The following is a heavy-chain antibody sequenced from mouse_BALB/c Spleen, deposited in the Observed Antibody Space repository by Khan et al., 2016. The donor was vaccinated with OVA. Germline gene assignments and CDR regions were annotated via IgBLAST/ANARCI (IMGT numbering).Heavy chain of an antibody. Sequence: EVHLVESGGGLVQPGGSLKLSCAASGFTFSSYGMSWVRQTPDKRLELVATINSNGGSTYYPDSVKGRFTISRDNAKNTLYLQISSLKSEDTAMYYCARMARTINWGQGTTLTVSS. CDR3: ARMARTIN. J-gene: IGHJ2*01. CDR2: INSNGGST. CDR1: GFTFSSYG. V-gene: IGHV5-6-3*01.